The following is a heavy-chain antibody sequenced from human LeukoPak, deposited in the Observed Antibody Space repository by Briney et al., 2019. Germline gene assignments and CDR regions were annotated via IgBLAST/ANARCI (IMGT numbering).Heavy chain of an antibody. J-gene: IGHJ4*02. Sequence: GGSLRLSCAASGFTFSSYAMHWVRQAPGKGLEWVAVISYDGSNKYYADSVKGRFTISRDNSKNTLYLQMNSLRAEDTAVYYCARARTGLQPPLDYWDQGTLVTASS. CDR2: ISYDGSNK. V-gene: IGHV3-30-3*01. D-gene: IGHD5-24*01. CDR1: GFTFSSYA. CDR3: ARARTGLQPPLDY.